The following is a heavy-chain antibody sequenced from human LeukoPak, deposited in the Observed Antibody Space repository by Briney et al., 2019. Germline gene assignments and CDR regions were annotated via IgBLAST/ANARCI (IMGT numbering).Heavy chain of an antibody. D-gene: IGHD1-26*01. CDR1: GYTFTGYY. V-gene: IGHV1-2*04. J-gene: IGHJ5*02. CDR2: INPNSGGT. Sequence: ASVKVSCKASGYTFTGYYMHWVRQAPGQGLEWMGWINPNSGGTNYAQKFQGWVTMTRDTSISTAYMELSRLRSDDTTVYYCARGGIVGSRTNWFDPWGQGILVTVSS. CDR3: ARGGIVGSRTNWFDP.